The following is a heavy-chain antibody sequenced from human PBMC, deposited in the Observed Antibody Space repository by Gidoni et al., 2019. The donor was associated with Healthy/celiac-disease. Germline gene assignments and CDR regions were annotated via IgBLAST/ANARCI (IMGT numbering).Heavy chain of an antibody. CDR1: GFTFESYA. Sequence: EVQLVESGGGLVQPGRSLRLSCGDSGFTFESYAMHWVRQAPGNGLEWVSGISWNSGSIGYADSVKGRFTISRDNAKNSLYLQMNSLRAEDKALYYCAKDPTPDFWSGHYFDYWGQGTLVTVSS. J-gene: IGHJ4*02. V-gene: IGHV3-9*01. CDR2: ISWNSGSI. CDR3: AKDPTPDFWSGHYFDY. D-gene: IGHD3-3*01.